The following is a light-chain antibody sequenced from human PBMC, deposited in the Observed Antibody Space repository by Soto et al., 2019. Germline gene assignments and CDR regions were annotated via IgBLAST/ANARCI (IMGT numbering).Light chain of an antibody. J-gene: IGKJ1*01. CDR2: DAS. CDR1: QSIGYY. CDR3: QQRGNWPPTWT. Sequence: ENVLRQSPATLSLYPGERATLSCRASQSIGYYLAWYQEKPGQAPRLLIYDASIRATGIPARFSGSWSGTDFTLTINGLEPEDSAVYYCQQRGNWPPTWTFGQGTNVDI. V-gene: IGKV3-11*01.